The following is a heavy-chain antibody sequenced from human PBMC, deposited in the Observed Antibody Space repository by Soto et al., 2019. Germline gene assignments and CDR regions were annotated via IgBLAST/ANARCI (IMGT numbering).Heavy chain of an antibody. CDR1: GGSFSGYY. J-gene: IGHJ6*02. CDR2: INHSGST. D-gene: IGHD3-10*01. V-gene: IGHV4-34*01. Sequence: PSETLSLTCAVYGGSFSGYYWSWILQPPWKGLEWIGEINHSGSTNYNPSLKSRVTISVDTSKNQFSLKLSSVTAADTAVYYCARGGSGMRYYYYGMDVWGQGTTVTVSS. CDR3: ARGGSGMRYYYYGMDV.